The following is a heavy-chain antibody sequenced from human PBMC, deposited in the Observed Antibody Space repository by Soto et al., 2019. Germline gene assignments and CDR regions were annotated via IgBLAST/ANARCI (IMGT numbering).Heavy chain of an antibody. CDR2: INVDYGNT. V-gene: IGHV1-3*01. Sequence: QVHLVQSGAEVKKPGASVNISCKASGYRFNSYLMFWVRQAPGQRPEWVGWINVDYGNTKYSQNLQGRVTISSDTSAATVDMELSGLTTEDPAGYYCARNRGTSSLDYWGEGTLVTVSS. D-gene: IGHD1-1*01. CDR1: GYRFNSYL. CDR3: ARNRGTSSLDY. J-gene: IGHJ4*02.